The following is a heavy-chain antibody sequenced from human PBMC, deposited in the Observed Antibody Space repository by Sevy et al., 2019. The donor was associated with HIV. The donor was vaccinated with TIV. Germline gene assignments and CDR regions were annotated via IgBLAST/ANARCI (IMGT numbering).Heavy chain of an antibody. CDR3: AGAVEDYSDSSAWDWYFDL. D-gene: IGHD3-22*01. V-gene: IGHV3-66*01. CDR1: GFTVSGNY. J-gene: IGHJ2*01. Sequence: GGSLRLSCAASGFTVSGNYMSWVRQAPGKGLEWVSGIFSGGNTHFADSVKGRFTISRDNSKNTLSLQMNSLCAEETAVYYCAGAVEDYSDSSAWDWYFDLWGRGTLVTVSS. CDR2: IFSGGNT.